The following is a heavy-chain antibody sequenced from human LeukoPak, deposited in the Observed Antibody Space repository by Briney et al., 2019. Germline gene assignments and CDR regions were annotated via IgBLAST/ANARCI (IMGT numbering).Heavy chain of an antibody. CDR2: IRYDGTNK. J-gene: IGHJ4*02. D-gene: IGHD3-10*01. V-gene: IGHV3-30*02. CDR1: GFTFSSYG. CDR3: AKDRGIISDY. Sequence: GGSLRLSCAASGFTFSSYGMHWVRQAPGKGLEWVAFIRYDGTNKYYADSVKGRFTISRDNSKNTLYLQMNSLRAEDTAVYYCAKDRGIISDYWGQGTLVTVSS.